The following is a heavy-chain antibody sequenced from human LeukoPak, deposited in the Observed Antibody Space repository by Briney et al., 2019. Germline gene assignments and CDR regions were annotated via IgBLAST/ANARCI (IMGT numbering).Heavy chain of an antibody. D-gene: IGHD4-23*01. V-gene: IGHV3-30*03. Sequence: GRSLRLSCAASGFTFSSYGMHWVRQAPGKGLEWVAVISYDGSNKFYADSVKGRFTISRDNSKNTLYLQMNSLRAEDTAVYYCATGGTSVFLDAFDIWGQGTMVTVSS. CDR2: ISYDGSNK. CDR1: GFTFSSYG. J-gene: IGHJ3*02. CDR3: ATGGTSVFLDAFDI.